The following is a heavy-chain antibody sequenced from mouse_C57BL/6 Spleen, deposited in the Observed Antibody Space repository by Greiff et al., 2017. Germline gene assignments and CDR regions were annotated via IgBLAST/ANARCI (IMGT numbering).Heavy chain of an antibody. D-gene: IGHD1-1*01. CDR1: GYTFTSYW. J-gene: IGHJ1*03. V-gene: IGHV1-64*01. Sequence: QVQLQQPGAELVKPGASVKLSCKASGYTFTSYWMHWVKQRPGPGLEWIGMIHPNSGSTNYNEKFKSKATLTVDKSSSTAYMQLSSLTSEDSAVYYCARIYGKGNWYFDVWGTGTTVTVSS. CDR3: ARIYGKGNWYFDV. CDR2: IHPNSGST.